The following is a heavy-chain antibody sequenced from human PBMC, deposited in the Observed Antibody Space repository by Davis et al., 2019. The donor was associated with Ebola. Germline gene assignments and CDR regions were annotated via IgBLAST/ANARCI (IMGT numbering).Heavy chain of an antibody. CDR1: GFTFSSYG. Sequence: GESLKISCAASGFTFSSYGMHWVRQAPGKGLEWVAVIWYDGSNKYYADSVKGRFTISRDNAKNSLYLQMNSLRAEDTAVYYCARDNFWSGYSLDYWGQGTLVTVSS. CDR2: IWYDGSNK. J-gene: IGHJ4*02. V-gene: IGHV3-33*01. CDR3: ARDNFWSGYSLDY. D-gene: IGHD3-3*01.